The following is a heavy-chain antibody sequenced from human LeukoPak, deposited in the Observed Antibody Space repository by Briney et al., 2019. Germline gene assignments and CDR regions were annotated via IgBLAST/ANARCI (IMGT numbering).Heavy chain of an antibody. V-gene: IGHV3-48*01. CDR3: ARGPKTSFDY. J-gene: IGHJ4*02. Sequence: GGSLRLSCAASALTFSDYSMNWVRQALGKGLEWISYISSNGSTIYYAASVEGRFTISRDSAKNSLYLQMNGLRAEDTAIYYCARGPKTSFDYWGQGTLVTVSS. CDR1: ALTFSDYS. CDR2: ISSNGSTI.